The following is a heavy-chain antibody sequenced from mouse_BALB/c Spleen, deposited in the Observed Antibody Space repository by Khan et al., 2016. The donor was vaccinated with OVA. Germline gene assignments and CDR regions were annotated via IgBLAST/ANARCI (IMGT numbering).Heavy chain of an antibody. CDR1: GYTFTDYA. V-gene: IGHV1S137*01. J-gene: IGHJ3*01. Sequence: QVQLKQSGAELVRPGVSVKISCKGSGYTFTDYAMHWVKQSHAKSLEWIGVISTYYGDVDYSQKFTGKATMTVDRSSSTAYMELARLTSEDSAIYYCARGGKFAYWGQGTLVTVSA. CDR3: ARGGKFAY. CDR2: ISTYYGDV. D-gene: IGHD1-1*02.